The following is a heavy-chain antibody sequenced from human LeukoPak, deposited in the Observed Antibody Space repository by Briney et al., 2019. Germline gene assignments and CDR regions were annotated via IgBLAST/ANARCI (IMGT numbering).Heavy chain of an antibody. D-gene: IGHD1-1*01. CDR2: IHHTGST. CDR3: ARGERLGPDY. V-gene: IGHV4-59*01. Sequence: SETLSLTCTVSGGPITGYYWSWIRQPPENGLEWIGYIHHTGSTNYNPSLKSRVTISVDTSQNQLSLKLSSVTAADTAVYYCARGERLGPDYWGQGTLVTVSS. CDR1: GGPITGYY. J-gene: IGHJ4*02.